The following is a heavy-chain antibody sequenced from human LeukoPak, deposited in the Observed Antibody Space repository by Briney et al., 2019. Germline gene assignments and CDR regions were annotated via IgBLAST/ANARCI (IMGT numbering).Heavy chain of an antibody. CDR1: GDSVSSNGAS. CDR2: TYYRYQQWHS. J-gene: IGHJ4*02. V-gene: IGHV6-1*01. Sequence: SLTLCLTCAISGDSVSSNGASWNWIRQSPSRGLEWLGRTYYRYQQWHSDYAPSMKGRITLNTDRSKNQFSLQLNSMTPEDTAVYYCGRETDFGVVTNWGQGTLVTVSS. D-gene: IGHD3-3*01. CDR3: GRETDFGVVTN.